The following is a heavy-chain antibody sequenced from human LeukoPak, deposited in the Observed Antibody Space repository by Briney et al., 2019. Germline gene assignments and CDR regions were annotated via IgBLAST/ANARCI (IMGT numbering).Heavy chain of an antibody. D-gene: IGHD3-10*01. CDR2: IYYSGST. CDR1: GGSISSSSYY. J-gene: IGHJ4*02. Sequence: SETLSLTCTVSGGSISSSSYYWGWIRQPPGKGLEWIGSIYYSGSTYYNPSLKSRVTISVDTSKNQFSLKLSSVTAADTAVYYCARWFGESVFDYWGQGTLVTVSS. V-gene: IGHV4-39*01. CDR3: ARWFGESVFDY.